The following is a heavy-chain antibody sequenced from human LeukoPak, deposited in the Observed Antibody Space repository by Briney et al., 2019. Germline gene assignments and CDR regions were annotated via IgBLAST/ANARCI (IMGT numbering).Heavy chain of an antibody. CDR1: GFTFSSYA. CDR3: AKAKYSSGWDAELDY. V-gene: IGHV3-23*01. J-gene: IGHJ4*02. Sequence: PGGSLRLSCAASGFTFSSYAMSWVRQPPGKGLEWVSAISGSGGSTYYADSVKGRFTISRDNSKNTLYLQMNSLRAEDTAVYYCAKAKYSSGWDAELDYWGQGTLVTVSS. CDR2: ISGSGGST. D-gene: IGHD6-19*01.